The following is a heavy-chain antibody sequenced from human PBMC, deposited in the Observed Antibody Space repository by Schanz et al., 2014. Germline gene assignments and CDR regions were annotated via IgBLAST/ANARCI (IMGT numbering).Heavy chain of an antibody. CDR1: GFSFNNYW. V-gene: IGHV3-7*03. J-gene: IGHJ4*02. Sequence: EVQLVESGGGLVQPGGSLRLSCAASGFSFNNYWMTWFRQAPGKGLEWVANIIHDGSEKFYVDSVKGRFTISRDNAKNSLYLQMDALRAEDTAVYYCAYYDVLTGFDYWGQGTQVTVSS. CDR2: IIHDGSEK. CDR3: AYYDVLTGFDY. D-gene: IGHD3-9*01.